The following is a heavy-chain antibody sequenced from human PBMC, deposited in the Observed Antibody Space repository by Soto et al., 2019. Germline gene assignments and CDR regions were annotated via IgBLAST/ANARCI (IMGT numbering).Heavy chain of an antibody. Sequence: EVQLVESGGGLVQPGESLRLSCAASGFTFSYYWRHWVRQAAGKGLVWVSRIHSDGSSTTYADSVKGRFTISRDNARNTVYLQMNSLRVEDTAMYYCARGDRGAFNILGQGTVVTVSS. V-gene: IGHV3-74*01. D-gene: IGHD1-26*01. CDR3: ARGDRGAFNI. CDR1: GFTFSYYW. CDR2: IHSDGSST. J-gene: IGHJ3*02.